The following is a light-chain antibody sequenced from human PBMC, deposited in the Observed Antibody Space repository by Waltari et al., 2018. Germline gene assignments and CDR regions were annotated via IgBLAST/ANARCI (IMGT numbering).Light chain of an antibody. CDR3: QSFDTNLSVI. V-gene: IGLV1-40*01. CDR2: TNT. Sequence: QSVLTQPPSVSGAPEQGVTLSRTGGGPTIRAGYDVHWYQQFPGTAPKPLIFTNTNRPSGVPDRFSGSRSGASASLAITGLQAEDEGYYYCQSFDTNLSVIFGGGTKLTVL. CDR1: GPTIRAGYD. J-gene: IGLJ2*01.